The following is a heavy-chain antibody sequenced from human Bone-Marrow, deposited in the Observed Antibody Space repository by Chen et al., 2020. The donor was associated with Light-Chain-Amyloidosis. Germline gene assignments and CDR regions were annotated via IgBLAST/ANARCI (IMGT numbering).Heavy chain of an antibody. V-gene: IGHV3-23*04. D-gene: IGHD3-10*01. CDR3: TRKGGYFDF. CDR1: GFNFSSFG. Sequence: EVQLVESGGGLVQPGGSLRLSCATSGFNFSSFGMSWVRQAPGKGLEWVSTISGSTVSTYYAGAMKGRFIISRDNSKSTLYLQMNSLRAGDTAVYVCTRKGGYFDFWGQGSLFTVSS. J-gene: IGHJ4*02. CDR2: ISGSTVST.